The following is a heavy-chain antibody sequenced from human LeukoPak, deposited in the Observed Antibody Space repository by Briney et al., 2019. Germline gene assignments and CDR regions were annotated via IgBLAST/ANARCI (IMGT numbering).Heavy chain of an antibody. Sequence: ASVKVSCKASGYTFTSYGISWVRQAPGQGLEWMGGVIPIFGTANYAQKFQGRVTITADESTSTAYMELSSLRSEDTAVYYCARTYYDFWSGYYTASFDIWGQGTMVTVSS. CDR2: VIPIFGTA. V-gene: IGHV1-69*13. J-gene: IGHJ3*02. CDR3: ARTYYDFWSGYYTASFDI. D-gene: IGHD3-3*01. CDR1: GYTFTSYG.